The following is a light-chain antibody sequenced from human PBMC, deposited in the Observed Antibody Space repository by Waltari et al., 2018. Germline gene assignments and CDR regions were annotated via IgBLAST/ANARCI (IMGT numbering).Light chain of an antibody. Sequence: IRMTQSPSPFSASPGVRATSTCRASQGISSYLAWYQQKPGKDPKLLIYAASTLQSGVPSWFSGSGSGTDFTLTISCLQSEDFATYFCQQYYSYPPSITFGQGTRLEIK. V-gene: IGKV1-8*01. CDR1: QGISSY. J-gene: IGKJ5*01. CDR3: QQYYSYPPSIT. CDR2: AAS.